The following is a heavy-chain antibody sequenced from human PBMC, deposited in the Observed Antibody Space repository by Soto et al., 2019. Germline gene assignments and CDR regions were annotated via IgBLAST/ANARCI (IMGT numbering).Heavy chain of an antibody. Sequence: QLQLQESGPGLVKPSETLSLTCTVSGGSISSSSYYWGWIHQPPGKGLEWIGSIYYSGSTYYNPSLKSRVTISVDTSKNQFSLKLSSVTAADTAVYYCAGSSSSLSLWFDPWGQGTLVTVSS. CDR3: AGSSSSLSLWFDP. CDR1: GGSISSSSYY. CDR2: IYYSGST. J-gene: IGHJ5*02. V-gene: IGHV4-39*01. D-gene: IGHD6-6*01.